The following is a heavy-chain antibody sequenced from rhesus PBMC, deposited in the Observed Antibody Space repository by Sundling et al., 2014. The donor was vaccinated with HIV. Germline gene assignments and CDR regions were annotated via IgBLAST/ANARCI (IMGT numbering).Heavy chain of an antibody. CDR2: IYGSSATT. CDR1: GASISSSY. Sequence: QLQLQESGPGLVKPSETLSVTCAVSGASISSSYWSWIRQAPGKGLEWIGHIYGSSATTNYNPSLKSRVTISEDTSKNQFSLRLTSLTAADTAVYYCARSRFGAQLQDHFDLWGRGVLVTVSS. CDR3: ARSRFGAQLQDHFDL. V-gene: IGHV4-169*01. D-gene: IGHD1-20*01. J-gene: IGHJ4*01.